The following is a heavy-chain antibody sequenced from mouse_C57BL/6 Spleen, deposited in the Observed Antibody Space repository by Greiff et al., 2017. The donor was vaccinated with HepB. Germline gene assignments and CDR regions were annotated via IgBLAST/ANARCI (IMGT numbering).Heavy chain of an antibody. CDR3: ARFYYGYDYAMDY. CDR2: IDPSDSYT. J-gene: IGHJ4*01. Sequence: QVQLQQPGAELVMPGASVKLSCKASGYTFTSYWMHWVKQRPGQGLEWIGEIDPSDSYTNYNQKFKGKSTLTVDKSSSTAYMKLSSLTSEDSAVYYCARFYYGYDYAMDYWGQGTSVTVSS. D-gene: IGHD2-2*01. CDR1: GYTFTSYW. V-gene: IGHV1-69*01.